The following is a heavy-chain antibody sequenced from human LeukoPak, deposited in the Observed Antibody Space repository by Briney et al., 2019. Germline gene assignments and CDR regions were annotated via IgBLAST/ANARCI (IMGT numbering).Heavy chain of an antibody. V-gene: IGHV1-8*01. J-gene: IGHJ4*02. Sequence: ASVKVSCKASGYTFTSYDINWVRQATGQGLEWMGWMNPNSGNTGYAQKFQGRVTMTRNTSISTAYMELSSLRSEDTAVYYCARTRNGDFWSGYQTFDYWGQGTLVTVSS. CDR3: ARTRNGDFWSGYQTFDY. CDR2: MNPNSGNT. CDR1: GYTFTSYD. D-gene: IGHD3-3*01.